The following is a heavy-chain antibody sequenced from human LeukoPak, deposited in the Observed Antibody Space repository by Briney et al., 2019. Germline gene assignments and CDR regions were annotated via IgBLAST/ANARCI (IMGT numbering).Heavy chain of an antibody. V-gene: IGHV4-61*01. CDR3: ARGYDYSGAFDI. D-gene: IGHD4-11*01. J-gene: IGHJ3*02. Sequence: PSETLSLTCTVSGGSVSSGSYYWSWIRQPPGKGLEWIGYIYYSGSTNYNPSLKSRVTISVDTSKNQFSLKLSSVTAADTAVYYCARGYDYSGAFDIWGQGTMVTVSS. CDR1: GGSVSSGSYY. CDR2: IYYSGST.